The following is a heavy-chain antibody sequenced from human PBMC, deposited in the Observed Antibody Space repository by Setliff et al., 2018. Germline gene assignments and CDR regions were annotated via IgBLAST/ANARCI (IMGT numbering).Heavy chain of an antibody. CDR3: ARSPEGAARLRYFDL. V-gene: IGHV1-18*01. Sequence: ASVKVSCKASGYTFTSYGISWVRQAPGQGLEWMGWISAYNGNTNYAQKLQGRVTMTADTSTSTAYMELSSLRSEDTAVYYCARSPEGAARLRYFDLWGRGTLVTVS. CDR1: GYTFTSYG. D-gene: IGHD6-6*01. CDR2: ISAYNGNT. J-gene: IGHJ2*01.